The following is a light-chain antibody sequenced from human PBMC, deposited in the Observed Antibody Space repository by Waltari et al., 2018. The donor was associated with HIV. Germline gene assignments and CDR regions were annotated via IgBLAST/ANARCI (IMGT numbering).Light chain of an antibody. Sequence: QSALTQPASVSGSPGQSITISCTGTSSDVGGYNHVSWYQQSPGKDPKLIIYEVSNRPSWVSNLFSASKFGNTASLTISGLQAEDEADYHCCSYTNSNSYVFGTGTKVSVL. J-gene: IGLJ1*01. CDR2: EVS. V-gene: IGLV2-14*01. CDR3: CSYTNSNSYV. CDR1: SSDVGGYNH.